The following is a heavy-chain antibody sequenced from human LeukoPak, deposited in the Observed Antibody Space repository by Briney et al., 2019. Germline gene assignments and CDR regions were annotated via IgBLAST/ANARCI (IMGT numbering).Heavy chain of an antibody. D-gene: IGHD6-19*01. CDR2: IWHDGSNK. CDR3: ARAFSGSGWYYFDY. Sequence: PGGSLRLSCAASGFTFNNYGMHWVRQAPGKGLEWVAVIWHDGSNKYLADSVKGRFTISRDNAKNSLYLQMNSLRAPDTAVYYCARAFSGSGWYYFDYWGQGTLVTVSS. V-gene: IGHV3-33*01. CDR1: GFTFNNYG. J-gene: IGHJ4*02.